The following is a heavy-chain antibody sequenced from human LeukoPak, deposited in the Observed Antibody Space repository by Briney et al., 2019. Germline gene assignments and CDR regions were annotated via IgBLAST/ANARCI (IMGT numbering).Heavy chain of an antibody. Sequence: GASVKVSCKASGYTFTSYDINWVRQTTGQGLEWMGWMNPNSGNTGYTQKFQGRVTMTRNTSISTAYMELSSLRSEDTAVYYCGRGFPTSSRWFDPWGQGTLVTVSS. D-gene: IGHD6-6*01. J-gene: IGHJ5*02. CDR2: MNPNSGNT. V-gene: IGHV1-8*01. CDR3: GRGFPTSSRWFDP. CDR1: GYTFTSYD.